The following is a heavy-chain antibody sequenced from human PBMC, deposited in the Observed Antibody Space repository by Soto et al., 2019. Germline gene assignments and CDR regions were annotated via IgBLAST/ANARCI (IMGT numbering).Heavy chain of an antibody. CDR1: GFTFSSYG. Sequence: GGSLRLSCAASGFTFSSYGMHWVRQAPGKGLEWVAVIWYDGSNKYYADSVKGRFTISRDNSKNTLYLQMNSLRAEDTAVYYCAREGWEYSSGQDCWFDPWGQGTLVTVSS. CDR3: AREGWEYSSGQDCWFDP. J-gene: IGHJ5*02. CDR2: IWYDGSNK. V-gene: IGHV3-33*01. D-gene: IGHD6-19*01.